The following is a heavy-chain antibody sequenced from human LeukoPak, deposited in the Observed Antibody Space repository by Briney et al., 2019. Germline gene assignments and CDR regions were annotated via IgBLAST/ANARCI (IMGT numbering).Heavy chain of an antibody. D-gene: IGHD3-10*01. V-gene: IGHV1-18*01. CDR1: GYTFTSYG. CDR2: ISAYNGNT. Sequence: ASVKVSCRASGYTFTSYGISWVRQAPGQGLEWMGWISAYNGNTNYAQKLQGRGTMTTDTSTSTAYMELRSLRSDDTAVYYCARDVYYGSGREYYYYMDVWGKGTTVTVSS. CDR3: ARDVYYGSGREYYYYMDV. J-gene: IGHJ6*03.